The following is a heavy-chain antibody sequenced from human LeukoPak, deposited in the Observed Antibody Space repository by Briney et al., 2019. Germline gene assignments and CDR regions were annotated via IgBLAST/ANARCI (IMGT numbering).Heavy chain of an antibody. CDR1: GGSISSYY. V-gene: IGHV4-4*07. J-gene: IGHJ6*02. Sequence: SETLSLTCTVSGGSISSYYWSWIRQPAGKGLEWIGRIYTSGSTNYNPSLKSRVTMSVDTSKNQFSLKLSSVTAVDTAVYYCARTVSFGSGWYGLRYYYYGMDVWGQGTTVTVSS. CDR3: ARTVSFGSGWYGLRYYYYGMDV. CDR2: IYTSGST. D-gene: IGHD6-19*01.